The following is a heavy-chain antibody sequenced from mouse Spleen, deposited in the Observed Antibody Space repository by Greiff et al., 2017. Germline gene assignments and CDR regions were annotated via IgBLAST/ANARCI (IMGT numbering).Heavy chain of an antibody. J-gene: IGHJ2*01. Sequence: LQQSAAELVRPGASVTLSCKASGYSFTDYEMHWVKQTPVHGREWIGAIVPETGGTAYNQKFKGKATLTADKSSSTAYIGLRSQTSEDSAVYCCTRRGITSFDYWGQGTTLTVSS. CDR3: TRRGITSFDY. V-gene: IGHV1-15*01. CDR2: IVPETGGT. CDR1: GYSFTDYE. D-gene: IGHD2-4*01.